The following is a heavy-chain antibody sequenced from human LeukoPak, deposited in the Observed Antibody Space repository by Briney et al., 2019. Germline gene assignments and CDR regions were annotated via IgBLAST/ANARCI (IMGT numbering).Heavy chain of an antibody. V-gene: IGHV3-48*04. CDR2: ISGTSSTI. CDR3: ARGLHITLSGWHFDL. D-gene: IGHD1-14*01. CDR1: GFTISDYN. Sequence: GGSPRLACAASGFTISDYNMDWVRQAQGKGLEWISYISGTSSTISYGDSMKGRFTISRDNAKNLLYLQMHSLRAEDTAVYYCARGLHITLSGWHFDLWGRGALVTVSS. J-gene: IGHJ2*01.